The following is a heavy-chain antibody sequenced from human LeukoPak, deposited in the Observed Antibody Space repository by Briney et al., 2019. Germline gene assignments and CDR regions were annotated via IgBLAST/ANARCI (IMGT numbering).Heavy chain of an antibody. V-gene: IGHV1-69*02. CDR1: GGTFSSYT. CDR3: ARGAITYYYGSGSYFSTANPNWFDP. D-gene: IGHD3-10*01. J-gene: IGHJ5*02. CDR2: IIPILGIA. Sequence: SVKVSCKASGGTFSSYTISWVRQAPGQGLEWMGRIIPILGIANYAQKFQGRVTIAADKSTSTAYMELSSLRSEDTAVYYCARGAITYYYGSGSYFSTANPNWFDPWGQGTLVTVSS.